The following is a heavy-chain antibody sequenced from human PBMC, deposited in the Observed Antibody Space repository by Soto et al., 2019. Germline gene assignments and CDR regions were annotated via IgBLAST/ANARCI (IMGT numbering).Heavy chain of an antibody. V-gene: IGHV3-15*07. Sequence: PGGSLRLSCVGSGISFSDAWMSWVRQAPGRGLEWVGRIKRQTEGGTTDYPASVKGRFIISRDDSENTLYLQMNSLKTEDTAMYYCNTDPPAGSRAIDYWGQGT. CDR1: GISFSDAW. CDR2: IKRQTEGGTT. CDR3: NTDPPAGSRAIDY. J-gene: IGHJ4*02.